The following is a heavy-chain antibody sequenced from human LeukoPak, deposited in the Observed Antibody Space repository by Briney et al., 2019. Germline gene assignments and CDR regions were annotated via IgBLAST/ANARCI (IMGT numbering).Heavy chain of an antibody. CDR2: INHSGST. J-gene: IGHJ6*03. V-gene: IGHV4-34*01. CDR1: GGSFSGYY. D-gene: IGHD3-10*01. CDR3: ARQVAYYYGSGSYYIGYYYYYMDV. Sequence: PSETLSLTCAVYGGSFSGYYWSWIRQPPGKGLEWIGEINHSGSTNYNPSLKSRVTISVDTSKNQFSLKLSSVTAADTAVYYCARQVAYYYGSGSYYIGYYYYYMDVWGKGTTVTISS.